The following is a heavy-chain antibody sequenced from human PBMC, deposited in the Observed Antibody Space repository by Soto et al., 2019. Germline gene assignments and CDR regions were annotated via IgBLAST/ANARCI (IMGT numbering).Heavy chain of an antibody. CDR3: ARVLYDYVWGSYRSNYFDY. CDR2: IYYSGST. J-gene: IGHJ4*02. CDR1: GGSISSGGYY. Sequence: QVQLQESGPGLVKPSQTLSLTCTVSGGSISSGGYYWSWIRQHPGKGLEWIGYIYYSGSTYYNPSLKSRVTISVDTSKNQFSLKLSSVTAADTAVYYCARVLYDYVWGSYRSNYFDYWGQGTLVTVSS. D-gene: IGHD3-16*02. V-gene: IGHV4-31*03.